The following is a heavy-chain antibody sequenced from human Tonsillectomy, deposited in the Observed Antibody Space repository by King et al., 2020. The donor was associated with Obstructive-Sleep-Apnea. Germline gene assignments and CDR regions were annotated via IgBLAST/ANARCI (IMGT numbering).Heavy chain of an antibody. CDR3: AKGEWSSRSIDY. V-gene: IGHV3-30*18. J-gene: IGHJ4*02. D-gene: IGHD6-13*01. Sequence: VQLVESGGGVVQPGTSLRLSCAASGFSFSTRDIHWVRQAPGKGLGGVWLISWNERDKYYADSVKCRFTISRDNSKNTLYLEMNGLRAEDTAAYYCAKGEWSSRSIDYWGQGTLVTVSS. CDR2: ISWNERDK. CDR1: GFSFSTRD.